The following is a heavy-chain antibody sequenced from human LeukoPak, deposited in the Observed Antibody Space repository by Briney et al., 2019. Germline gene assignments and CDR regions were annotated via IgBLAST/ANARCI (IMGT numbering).Heavy chain of an antibody. J-gene: IGHJ3*02. CDR1: GGSIRSSSYY. CDR2: IYYGGST. V-gene: IGHV4-39*07. CDR3: ARDPRARHYDAFDI. Sequence: SETLSLTCTVSGGSIRSSSYYWGWIRQPPGKGLEWIGYIYYGGSTYYNPSLKSRVIISVDTSKNQFSLNLSSVTAADTAVYYCARDPRARHYDAFDIWGQGTMVTVSS.